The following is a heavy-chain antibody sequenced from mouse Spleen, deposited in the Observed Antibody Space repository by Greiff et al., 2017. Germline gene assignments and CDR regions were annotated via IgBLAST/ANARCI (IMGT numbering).Heavy chain of an antibody. J-gene: IGHJ3*01. Sequence: VQLQQPGAELVKPGASVKVSCKASGYTFTSYWMHWVKQRPEQGLEWIGRIDPATGNTKYDPNFQDKATITADTSSNIVYLQRSSLTSDDTAVYYCAGGVDSSGSAWFAYGGQGTLVTVSA. CDR1: GYTFTSYW. CDR3: AGGVDSSGSAWFAY. V-gene: IGHV14-3*02. CDR2: IDPATGNT. D-gene: IGHD3-2*01.